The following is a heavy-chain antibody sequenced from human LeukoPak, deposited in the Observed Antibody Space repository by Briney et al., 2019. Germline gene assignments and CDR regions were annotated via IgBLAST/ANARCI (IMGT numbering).Heavy chain of an antibody. CDR3: ARGSWGTMVRGVVH. V-gene: IGHV4-34*01. J-gene: IGHJ4*02. CDR1: GGSFSGYY. CDR2: INHSGST. Sequence: PSETLSLTCAVYGGSFSGYYWSWIRQPPGKGLEWIGEINHSGSTNYNPSLKSRVTISVDTSKNQFSLKLSSVTAADTAVYYCARGSWGTMVRGVVHWGQGTLVTVSS. D-gene: IGHD3-10*01.